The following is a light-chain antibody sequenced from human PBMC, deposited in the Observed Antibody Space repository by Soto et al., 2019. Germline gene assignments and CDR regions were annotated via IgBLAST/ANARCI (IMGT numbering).Light chain of an antibody. CDR2: EGF. CDR1: KSDIGVYDF. Sequence: QSVLTQPPSASGSPGQSVTISCTGTKSDIGVYDFVSWYQHLPGKAPRLIIYEGFQLPSGVRDRFSGSKSGNAASLTVSGLQAADEADYFCKSYAGSNTYGFGNGTKVTVL. V-gene: IGLV2-8*01. J-gene: IGLJ1*01. CDR3: KSYAGSNTYG.